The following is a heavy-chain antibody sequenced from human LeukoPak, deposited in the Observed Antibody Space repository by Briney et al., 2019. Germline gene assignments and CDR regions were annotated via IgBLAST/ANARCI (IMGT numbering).Heavy chain of an antibody. CDR3: ARDYGGNGGCDY. V-gene: IGHV1-8*03. J-gene: IGHJ4*02. Sequence: GASVKVSCKASGYTFTSYDINGVRQATGQGLEWMGWMNPNSGNTGYAQKFQGRVTITRNTSISTAYMELSSLRSEDTAVYYCARDYGGNGGCDYWGQGTLVTVSS. CDR2: MNPNSGNT. D-gene: IGHD4-23*01. CDR1: GYTFTSYD.